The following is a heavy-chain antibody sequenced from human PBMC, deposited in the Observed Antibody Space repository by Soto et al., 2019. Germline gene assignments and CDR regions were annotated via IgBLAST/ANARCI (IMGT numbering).Heavy chain of an antibody. V-gene: IGHV1-3*01. D-gene: IGHD3-10*01. CDR3: ARGIWTMTRGSYYFDN. CDR1: GFTFTNYA. CDR2: INAGNGHT. Sequence: QIQLVRSGAEVKKPGASVKVSCMTSGFTFTNYAIQWVRQAPGQRPEWMGWINAGNGHTRYSQNFQGRVTITRDTPASTAYMELSSLISEDAAVYYCARGIWTMTRGSYYFDNWGQGTLVTVSS. J-gene: IGHJ4*02.